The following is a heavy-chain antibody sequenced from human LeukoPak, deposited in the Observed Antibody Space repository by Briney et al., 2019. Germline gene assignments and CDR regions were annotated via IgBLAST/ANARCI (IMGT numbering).Heavy chain of an antibody. V-gene: IGHV3-23*01. CDR3: ARDGENGYNDLDY. Sequence: GGSLRLSCAASGFTFSSYAMSWVRQAPGKGLEWVSAISGSGGSTYYADSVKGRFTISRDNSKNTLYLQVDSLRVEDTAVYYCARDGENGYNDLDYWGQGTLVTVS. J-gene: IGHJ4*02. CDR2: ISGSGGST. D-gene: IGHD5-24*01. CDR1: GFTFSSYA.